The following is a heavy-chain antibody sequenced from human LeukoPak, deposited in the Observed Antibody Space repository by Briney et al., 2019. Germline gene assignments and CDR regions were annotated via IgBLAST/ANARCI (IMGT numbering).Heavy chain of an antibody. V-gene: IGHV4-39*01. J-gene: IGHJ4*02. CDR2: INYGGTT. Sequence: SETLSLTCTVSGGSISSSDYYWSWIRQPPGRELEWIASINYGGTTYYNPSLKSRVTISVDTSKNQFSLRLSSVTAADTAVYLCARYVVSGSGRFYFDYWGQGSLVTVSS. D-gene: IGHD3-10*01. CDR3: ARYVVSGSGRFYFDY. CDR1: GGSISSSDYY.